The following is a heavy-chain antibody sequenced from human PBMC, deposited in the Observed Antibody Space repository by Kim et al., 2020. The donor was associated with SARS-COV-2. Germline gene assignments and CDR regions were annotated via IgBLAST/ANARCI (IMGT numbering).Heavy chain of an antibody. V-gene: IGHV1-69*13. CDR3: AIPAAPDYDILTGYYGRLDY. CDR2: IIPIFGTA. J-gene: IGHJ4*02. D-gene: IGHD3-9*01. CDR1: GGTFSSYA. Sequence: SVKVSCKASGGTFSSYAISWVRQAPGQGLEWMGGIIPIFGTANYAQKFQGRVTITADESTSTAYMELSSLRSEDTAVYYCAIPAAPDYDILTGYYGRLDYWGQGTLVTVSS.